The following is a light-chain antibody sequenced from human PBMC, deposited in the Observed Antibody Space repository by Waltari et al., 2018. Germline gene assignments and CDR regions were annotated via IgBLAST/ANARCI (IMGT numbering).Light chain of an antibody. CDR3: QNHERIPAT. CDR1: QSIGKY. J-gene: IGKJ1*01. Sequence: EIVLTQSPGTLSLSPGERATPSCRASQSIGKYLVRYQQKPGQAPRLLVYAGSSRATGVPDRFSGSGSGTDFSLTISRLEPEDFAVYDCQNHERIPATFGQGTKVEIK. V-gene: IGKV3-20*01. CDR2: AGS.